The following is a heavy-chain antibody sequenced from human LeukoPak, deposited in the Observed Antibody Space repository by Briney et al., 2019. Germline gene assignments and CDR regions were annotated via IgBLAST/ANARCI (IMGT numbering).Heavy chain of an antibody. Sequence: PSETLSLTCIVSGGSLNSHYWSWLRQPPGKGLEGIGDIHYTGTTKYNPSVKGLVTISIDTAKNQFSLELSSVTATDTAVYFCATNRVGTYDRPFDIWGQGTMVTVSS. CDR1: GGSLNSHY. CDR3: ATNRVGTYDRPFDI. D-gene: IGHD1-26*01. J-gene: IGHJ3*02. CDR2: IHYTGTT. V-gene: IGHV4-59*08.